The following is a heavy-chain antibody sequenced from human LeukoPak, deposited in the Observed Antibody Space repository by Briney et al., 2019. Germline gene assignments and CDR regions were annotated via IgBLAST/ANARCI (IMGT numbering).Heavy chain of an antibody. CDR2: IYHSGST. D-gene: IGHD2-21*01. CDR1: GYSISSGYY. V-gene: IGHV4-38-2*02. CDR3: ARTCPSEVAIWVAFDI. J-gene: IGHJ3*02. Sequence: VKPSETLSLTCTVSGYSISSGYYWGWIRQPPGKGLEWIGSIYHSGSTYYNPSLKSRVTISVDTSKNQFSLKLSSVTAADTAVYYCARTCPSEVAIWVAFDIWGQGTMVTVSS.